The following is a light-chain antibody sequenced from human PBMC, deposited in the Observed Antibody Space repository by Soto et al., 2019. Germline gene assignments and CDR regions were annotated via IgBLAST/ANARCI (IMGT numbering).Light chain of an antibody. V-gene: IGLV2-14*01. CDR1: SSDVGGYGY. CDR2: EVT. Sequence: QSALTQPASVSGSPGQSITISCTGTSSDVGGYGYVSWFQQHPGKAPKLMIYEVTNRPSGVSNRFSGSKSGNTASLTISGLQAENEADYSYSSYTSSSTYVFGTGTKLTVL. CDR3: SSYTSSSTYV. J-gene: IGLJ1*01.